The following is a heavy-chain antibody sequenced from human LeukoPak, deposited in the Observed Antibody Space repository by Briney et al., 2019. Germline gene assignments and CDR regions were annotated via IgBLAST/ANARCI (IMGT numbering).Heavy chain of an antibody. CDR1: GGSISSSSYY. CDR3: AGSGGLSNQGAVFDY. D-gene: IGHD3-10*01. J-gene: IGHJ4*02. CDR2: IYYSGST. Sequence: SETLSLTCTVSGGSISSSSYYWGWIRQPPGKGLEWIGSIYYSGSTYYNPSLKSRVTISVDTSRNQFSMKLNSVTAADTAVYYCAGSGGLSNQGAVFDYWGQGTLVTVSS. V-gene: IGHV4-39*07.